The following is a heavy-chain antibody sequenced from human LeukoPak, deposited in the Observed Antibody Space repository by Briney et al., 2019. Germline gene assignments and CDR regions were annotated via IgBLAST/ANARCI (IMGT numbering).Heavy chain of an antibody. CDR3: AAGRGTTAFDY. Sequence: GGSLRLSCAASGLTFSSYAMHWVRQAPGKGLEYVSAISSNGGSTYYANSVKGRFTISRDNSKNTLYLQMGSLRAEDMAVYYCAAGRGTTAFDYWGQGTLVTVSS. D-gene: IGHD1-1*01. J-gene: IGHJ4*02. CDR1: GLTFSSYA. CDR2: ISSNGGST. V-gene: IGHV3-64*01.